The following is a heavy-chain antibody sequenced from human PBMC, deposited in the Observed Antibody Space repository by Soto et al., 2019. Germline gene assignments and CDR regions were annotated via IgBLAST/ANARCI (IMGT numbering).Heavy chain of an antibody. CDR1: GYTFTSYG. Sequence: QVQLVQSGAEVKKPGASVKVSCKASGYTFTSYGISWVRQAPGQGLEWMGWISAYNGNTNYAQKLQGRVTMTTDTSTSTAYMEMRSLRSDDTAVYYCASNTKESSRWYQWGYFQHWGQGTLVTVSS. CDR2: ISAYNGNT. J-gene: IGHJ1*01. V-gene: IGHV1-18*01. CDR3: ASNTKESSRWYQWGYFQH. D-gene: IGHD6-13*01.